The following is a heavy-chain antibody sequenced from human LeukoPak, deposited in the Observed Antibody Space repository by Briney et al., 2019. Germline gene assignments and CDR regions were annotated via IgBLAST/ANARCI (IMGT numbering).Heavy chain of an antibody. J-gene: IGHJ4*02. Sequence: GEALKISCKGSEYNLTSYWIGWVRQMPGKGLEWIGPIYPADSDTRYSPSFQGQVTISLDKSISNAYLQWSSLQASDTAMYYCTRHRYCSSTICSPSGYWGQGTLVTVSS. CDR2: IYPADSDT. V-gene: IGHV5-51*01. CDR1: EYNLTSYW. D-gene: IGHD2-2*01. CDR3: TRHRYCSSTICSPSGY.